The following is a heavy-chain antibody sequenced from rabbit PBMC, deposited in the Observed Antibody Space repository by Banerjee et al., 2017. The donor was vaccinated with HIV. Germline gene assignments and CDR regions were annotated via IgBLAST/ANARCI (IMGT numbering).Heavy chain of an antibody. J-gene: IGHJ4*01. Sequence: APGKGLEWIACINSNTGNTVYASWAKGPFTISKTSSTTVTLQMTSLTAADTATYFCARDGDSYDDYGDYYFKLWGPGTLVTVS. CDR2: INSNTGNT. D-gene: IGHD2-1*01. V-gene: IGHV1S40*01. CDR3: ARDGDSYDDYGDYYFKL.